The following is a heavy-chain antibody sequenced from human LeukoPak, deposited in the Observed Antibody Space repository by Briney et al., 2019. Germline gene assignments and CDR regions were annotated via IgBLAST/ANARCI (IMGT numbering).Heavy chain of an antibody. J-gene: IGHJ3*02. D-gene: IGHD3-22*01. V-gene: IGHV4-59*01. CDR3: ARAPTAPYYYDSSGYPDAFDI. CDR2: IYYSGST. CDR1: GGSISSYY. Sequence: SETLSLTCTVSGGSISSYYWSWIRQPPGKGLEWIGYIYYSGSTNYNPSLKSRVTISVDTSKNQFSLKLSSVTAADTAVYYCARAPTAPYYYDSSGYPDAFDIWGQGTMVTVSS.